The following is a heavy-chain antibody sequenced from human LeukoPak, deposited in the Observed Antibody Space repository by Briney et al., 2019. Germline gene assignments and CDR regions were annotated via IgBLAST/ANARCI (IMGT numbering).Heavy chain of an antibody. CDR3: AKEYEWLRTRGSCFDY. V-gene: IGHV3-11*01. CDR2: ISSTGNTI. J-gene: IGHJ4*02. D-gene: IGHD5-12*01. CDR1: GGSISSSSYY. Sequence: LSLTCTVSGGSISSSSYYWGWIRQAPGRGLEWISYISSTGNTIYYADSVKGRFTISRDNAKNSLYLQMNSLRAEDTAVYYCAKEYEWLRTRGSCFDYWGQGTLVTVSS.